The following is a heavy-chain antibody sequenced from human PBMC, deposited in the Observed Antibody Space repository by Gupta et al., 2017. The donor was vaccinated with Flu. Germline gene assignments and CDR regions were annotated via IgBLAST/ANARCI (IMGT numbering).Heavy chain of an antibody. V-gene: IGHV1-46*01. D-gene: IGHD1-26*01. J-gene: IGHJ4*02. Sequence: QVQLVQSGAEVKKPGASVKVSCKASGYTFTNSSLHWVRQAPGQGLEWMGLSSPTGGNTRYAQKFQDRVHITRDTSTSTVYMELSSLRSDDTAVYYCARAGATYYFDDWGQGSPVTVSS. CDR2: SSPTGGNT. CDR1: GYTFTNSS. CDR3: ARAGATYYFDD.